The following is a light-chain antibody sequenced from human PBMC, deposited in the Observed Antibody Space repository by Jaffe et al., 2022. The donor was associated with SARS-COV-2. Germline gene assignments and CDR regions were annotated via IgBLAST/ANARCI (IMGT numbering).Light chain of an antibody. CDR3: TAWDDSLNAVV. CDR1: ISNIGSNT. CDR2: STN. J-gene: IGLJ2*01. Sequence: QSVPTQPPSASGTPGQRVTISCSGSISNIGSNTVSWYQHLPGAAPKLLIYSTNQRPSGVPDRFSGSKSGTSASLAISGLQSEDEADYYCTAWDDSLNAVVFGGGTKLTVL. V-gene: IGLV1-44*01.